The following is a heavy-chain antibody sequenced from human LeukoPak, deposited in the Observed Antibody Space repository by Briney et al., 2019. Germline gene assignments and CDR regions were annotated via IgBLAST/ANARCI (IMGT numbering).Heavy chain of an antibody. V-gene: IGHV3-23*01. J-gene: IGHJ6*02. CDR1: GFTFRDYA. CDR2: ISGIGGGGST. CDR3: AKESYGSGNYHYGMDV. Sequence: GGSLRLSCAASGFTFRDYAMNWVRQAPGKGLEWVSAISGIGGGGSTYYADSVKGRFTISRDNSKNTLYLQMNSLRAEDTAVYYCAKESYGSGNYHYGMDVWGQGTTVTVSS. D-gene: IGHD3-10*01.